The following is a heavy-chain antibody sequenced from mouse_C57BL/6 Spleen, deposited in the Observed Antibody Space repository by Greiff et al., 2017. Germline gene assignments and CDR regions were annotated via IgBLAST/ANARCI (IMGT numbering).Heavy chain of an antibody. CDR1: GYTFTSYW. V-gene: IGHV1-50*01. CDR2: IDPSDSYT. CDR3: ARRDTTALYYFDY. Sequence: VQLQQPGAELVKPGASVKLSCKASGYTFTSYWMQWVKQRPGQGLEWIGEIDPSDSYTNYNQKFKGKATLTVDTSSSTAYMQLSSLTSEDSAVYYCARRDTTALYYFDYWGQGTTLTVSS. J-gene: IGHJ2*01. D-gene: IGHD1-2*01.